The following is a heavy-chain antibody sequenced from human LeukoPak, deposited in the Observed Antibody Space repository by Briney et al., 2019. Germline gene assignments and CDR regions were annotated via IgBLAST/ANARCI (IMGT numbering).Heavy chain of an antibody. V-gene: IGHV4-30-2*01. D-gene: IGHD1-1*01. CDR2: IYHSGST. CDR3: ARDNDVYGMDV. J-gene: IGHJ6*02. Sequence: PSETLSLTCAVYGGSFSGYYWSWIRQPPGKGLEWIGYIYHSGSTYYNPSLKSRVTISVDRSKNQFSLKLSSVTAADTAVYYCARDNDVYGMDVWGQGTTVTVSS. CDR1: GGSFSGYY.